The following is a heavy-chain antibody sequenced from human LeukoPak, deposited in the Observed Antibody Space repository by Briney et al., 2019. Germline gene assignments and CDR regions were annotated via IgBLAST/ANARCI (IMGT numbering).Heavy chain of an antibody. Sequence: GGSLRLSCAASGFTFDDYGMSWVRQAPGKGLEWVSGINWNGGSTGYADSVKGRFTISRDNAKNSLYLQRNSLRAEDTALYHCARGGSGIRYYYYGMDVWGQGTTVTVSS. V-gene: IGHV3-20*01. CDR1: GFTFDDYG. J-gene: IGHJ6*02. CDR2: INWNGGST. CDR3: ARGGSGIRYYYYGMDV. D-gene: IGHD3-10*01.